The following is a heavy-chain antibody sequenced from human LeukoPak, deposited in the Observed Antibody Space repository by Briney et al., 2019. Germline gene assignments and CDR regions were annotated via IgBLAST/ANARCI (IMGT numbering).Heavy chain of an antibody. CDR2: ISSSSSLI. CDR1: GFTFSSYS. J-gene: IGHJ4*02. D-gene: IGHD5-12*01. CDR3: AREYSDYRSGRAY. V-gene: IGHV3-21*01. Sequence: GGSLSLSCAASGFTFSSYSMSWVRQAPGKGLEWVSSISSSSSLIYYADSVKGRFTISRDNAKKSLYLQMNSLRAEDTAVYYCAREYSDYRSGRAYWSQGTLVTVSS.